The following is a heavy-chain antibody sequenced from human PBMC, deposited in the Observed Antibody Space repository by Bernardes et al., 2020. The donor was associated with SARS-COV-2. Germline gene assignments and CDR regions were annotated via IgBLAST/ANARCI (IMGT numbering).Heavy chain of an antibody. D-gene: IGHD3-9*01. V-gene: IGHV4-4*02. CDR1: GGSISITNC. J-gene: IGHJ6*02. CDR3: AGDLRYFDWLDYGMDV. Sequence: SDTLSLTCAVSGGSISITNCYSWVRQAPGKGLEWIGEIYNSGDTNYNPSLKGRVTISLDMSKNQFSLHLTSVTAADTAVYYCAGDLRYFDWLDYGMDVWGQGTSVTVSS. CDR2: IYNSGDT.